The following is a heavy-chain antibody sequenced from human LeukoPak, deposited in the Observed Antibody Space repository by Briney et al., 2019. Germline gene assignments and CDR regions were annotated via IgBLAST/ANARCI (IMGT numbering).Heavy chain of an antibody. D-gene: IGHD1-1*01. Sequence: GGSLRLSCAASGFTFNNYAMSWVRQAPGMGLEWVSTFSGSGVTTYYADSVRGRFTISRDNSKTTLYLQLDSLRPEDMAIYYCAKSPGQIQLDYFDYWGQGTLVTVSS. CDR1: GFTFNNYA. CDR3: AKSPGQIQLDYFDY. CDR2: FSGSGVTT. V-gene: IGHV3-23*01. J-gene: IGHJ4*02.